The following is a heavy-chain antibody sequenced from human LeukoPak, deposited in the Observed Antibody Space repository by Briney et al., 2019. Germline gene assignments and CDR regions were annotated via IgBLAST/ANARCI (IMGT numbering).Heavy chain of an antibody. CDR2: IHSDGDSA. D-gene: IGHD3-10*02. V-gene: IGHV3-20*04. CDR3: AELGITMIGGV. Sequence: GGSLRLSCAASGFTFDDYGMSWVRQAPGKGLEWVSGIHSDGDSAGYADSVKGRFTISRDNRKNSLYLQMNSLRAEDTAVYYCAELGITMIGGVWGKGTTVTISS. CDR1: GFTFDDYG. J-gene: IGHJ6*04.